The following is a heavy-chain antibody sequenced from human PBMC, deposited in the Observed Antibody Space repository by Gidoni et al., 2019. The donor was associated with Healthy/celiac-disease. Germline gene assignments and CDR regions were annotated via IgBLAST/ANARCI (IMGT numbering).Heavy chain of an antibody. CDR2: IKSKTGGGTT. CDR3: TTDQYYYGSGSFDY. D-gene: IGHD3-10*01. J-gene: IGHJ4*02. Sequence: EVQLVESGGGLVKPGGSLRISCAASGFNFSNAWMSWVRQAPGKGLEWVGLIKSKTGGGTTYYAAPVKCRFTISRDDSKDTLYLQMNSLKTEDAAVYYCTTDQYYYGSGSFDYWGQGTLVTVSS. V-gene: IGHV3-15*01. CDR1: GFNFSNAW.